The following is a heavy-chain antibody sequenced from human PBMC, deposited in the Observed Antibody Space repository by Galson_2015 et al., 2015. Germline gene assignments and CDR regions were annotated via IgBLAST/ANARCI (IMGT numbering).Heavy chain of an antibody. Sequence: CAISGDSVSSNSAAWNWIRQSPSGGLEWLGRTYYRSKWYNDYAVSVKSRITINPDTSKNQFSLQLNSVTPEDTAVYYCAREPRSGYDAFDIWGQGTMVTVSS. CDR2: TYYRSKWYN. CDR1: GDSVSSNSAA. D-gene: IGHD3-22*01. J-gene: IGHJ3*02. CDR3: AREPRSGYDAFDI. V-gene: IGHV6-1*01.